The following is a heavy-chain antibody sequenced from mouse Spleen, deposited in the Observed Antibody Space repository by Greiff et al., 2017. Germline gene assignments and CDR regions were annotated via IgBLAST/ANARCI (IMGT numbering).Heavy chain of an antibody. CDR2: ISSGGST. CDR3: ASSSYFDY. D-gene: IGHD1-1*01. J-gene: IGHJ2*01. CDR1: GFTFSSYA. V-gene: IGHV5-6-5*01. Sequence: EVMLVESGGGLVKLGGSLKLSCAASGFTFSSYAMSWVRQTPEKRLEWVASISSGGSTYYPDSVKGRFTISRDNARNILYLQMSSLRSEDTAMYYCASSSYFDYWGQGTTLTVSS.